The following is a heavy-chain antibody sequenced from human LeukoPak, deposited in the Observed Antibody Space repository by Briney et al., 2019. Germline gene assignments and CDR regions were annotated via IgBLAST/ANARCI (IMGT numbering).Heavy chain of an antibody. Sequence: ASVKVSCKASGYTFTNYDINWVRQATGQGLEWMGWMGSNSGDTGYAQKFQDRVTMTRDTFISTAYMELNNVRSEDTAVYYCVRGPPNWGFDYWGLGTLVTASS. CDR1: GYTFTNYD. CDR2: MGSNSGDT. V-gene: IGHV1-8*01. CDR3: VRGPPNWGFDY. D-gene: IGHD7-27*01. J-gene: IGHJ4*02.